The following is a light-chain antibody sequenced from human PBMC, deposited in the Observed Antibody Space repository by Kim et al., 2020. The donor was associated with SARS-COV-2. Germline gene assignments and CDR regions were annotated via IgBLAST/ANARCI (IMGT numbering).Light chain of an antibody. J-gene: IGKJ1*01. CDR2: WAS. CDR3: QQYYSSLWT. Sequence: DIVMTQSPDSLAVSLGERATINCKSSQSLLHSSNNKNYLAWYQQKPGQPPNLLIYWASTRESGAPDRFSGSGSGTDFTLTISNLQAEDVAVYYCQQYYSSLWTFGQGTKVDIK. V-gene: IGKV4-1*01. CDR1: QSLLHSSNNKNY.